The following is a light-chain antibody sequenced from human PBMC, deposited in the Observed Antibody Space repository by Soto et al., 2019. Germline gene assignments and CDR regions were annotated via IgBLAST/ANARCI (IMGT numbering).Light chain of an antibody. J-gene: IGKJ4*01. CDR1: QSVSTY. V-gene: IGKV3-11*01. Sequence: EIVLTQSPATLSLSPGERATLSCRASQSVSTYLAWYQQKPGQAPRLLIYDASNRATGVPARFSGSGSGTDCTLTISSLEPEDFEVYYCQQRSNWPPLTFGGGTKVEIK. CDR2: DAS. CDR3: QQRSNWPPLT.